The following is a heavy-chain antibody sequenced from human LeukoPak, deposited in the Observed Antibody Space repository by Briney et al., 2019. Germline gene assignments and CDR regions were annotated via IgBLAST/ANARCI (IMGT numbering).Heavy chain of an antibody. CDR1: EFTFSSYS. CDR3: ARTRSSGYLTFDC. J-gene: IGHJ4*02. CDR2: ITNSGNSK. D-gene: IGHD3-22*01. Sequence: PGGSLRLSCAASEFTFSSYSMNWVRQAPGKGLEWVSYITNSGNSKSYADSVKGRFTISRDNTKNSLYLQMNGLRAEDTAVYYCARTRSSGYLTFDCWGQGILVTVSS. V-gene: IGHV3-48*01.